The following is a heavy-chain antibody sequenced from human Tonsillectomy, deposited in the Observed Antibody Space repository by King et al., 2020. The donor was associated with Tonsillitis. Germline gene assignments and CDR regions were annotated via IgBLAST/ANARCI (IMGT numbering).Heavy chain of an antibody. CDR3: ATAYYYDSSGYYNNSPLSV. V-gene: IGHV3-15*01. CDR2: IKSKTDGGTT. J-gene: IGHJ1*01. D-gene: IGHD3-22*01. CDR1: GFTFGNAW. Sequence: VQLVESGGGLVKPGGSLRLSCAASGFTFGNAWMSWVRQAPGKGLEWVGRIKSKTDGGTTDYAAPVKGRFTNSRDDSKNMLYLQMKNLKTEDTAVYYYATAYYYDSSGYYNNSPLSVWGQCTMVTVSS.